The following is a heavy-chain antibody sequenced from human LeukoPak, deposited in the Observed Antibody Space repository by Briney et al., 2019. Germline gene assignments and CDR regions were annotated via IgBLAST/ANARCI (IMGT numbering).Heavy chain of an antibody. Sequence: PGGSLRLSCAASGFTFSNSDMNWVHQAPGKGLEWVSGVSWNGSRTHYADSVKGRFTISRDNSKNTLYLQMNSLRAEDTAVYYCAKDEQYSSGWAAGFYWGQGTLVTVSS. CDR3: AKDEQYSSGWAAGFY. CDR2: VSWNGSRT. D-gene: IGHD6-19*01. V-gene: IGHV3-35*01. CDR1: GFTFSNSD. J-gene: IGHJ4*02.